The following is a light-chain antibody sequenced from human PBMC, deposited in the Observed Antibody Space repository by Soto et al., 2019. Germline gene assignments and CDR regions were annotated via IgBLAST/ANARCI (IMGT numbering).Light chain of an antibody. V-gene: IGLV2-8*01. J-gene: IGLJ3*02. CDR1: SSDVGGHNY. CDR3: SSTAGNNNLV. CDR2: EVS. Sequence: QSALTQSPSASGSPGQSVTISCTGTSSDVGGHNYVSWYQHHPGKAPKLIIYEVSKRPSGVPDRFSGSKSGNTASLTVSGVQAEDEAVYYCSSTAGNNNLVFGGGTKLTVL.